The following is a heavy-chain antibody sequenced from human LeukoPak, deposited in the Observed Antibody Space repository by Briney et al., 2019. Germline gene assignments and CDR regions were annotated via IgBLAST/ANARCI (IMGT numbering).Heavy chain of an antibody. CDR2: LSGGGRST. D-gene: IGHD3-22*01. CDR1: GFTFTNYA. Sequence: GGSLRLSRAASGFTFTNYAMSWVRQAPGRGLQWVSGLSGGGRSTYYADSVKGRFTISRDNSKNTLYLQMNSLRAEDTAVYYCAKAGYYYDSSGYYYEGRPHEWFFDYWGQGTLVTVSS. CDR3: AKAGYYYDSSGYYYEGRPHEWFFDY. V-gene: IGHV3-23*01. J-gene: IGHJ4*02.